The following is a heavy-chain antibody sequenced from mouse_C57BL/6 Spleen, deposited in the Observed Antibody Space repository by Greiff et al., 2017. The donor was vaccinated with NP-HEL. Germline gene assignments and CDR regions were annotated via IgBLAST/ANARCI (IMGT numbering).Heavy chain of an antibody. CDR1: GFTFSDYG. Sequence: DVHLVESGGGLVKPGGSLKLSCAASGFTFSDYGMHWVRQAPEKGLEWVAYISSGSSTIYYADTVKGRFTISRDNAKNTLFLQMTSLRSEDTAMYYWARGVSYWYFDVWGTGTTVTVSS. V-gene: IGHV5-17*01. J-gene: IGHJ1*03. CDR2: ISSGSSTI. CDR3: ARGVSYWYFDV.